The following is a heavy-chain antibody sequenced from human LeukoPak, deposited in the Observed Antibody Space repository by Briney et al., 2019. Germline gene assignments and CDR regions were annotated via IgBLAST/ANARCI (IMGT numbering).Heavy chain of an antibody. CDR2: ISSSSSYI. D-gene: IGHD3-10*01. Sequence: GGSLRLSCAASGFTFSSYSMNWVRQAPGKGLEWVSSISSSSSYIYYADSVKGRFTISRDNAKNSLYLQMNSLRAEDTAVYYCASWGFGELLFGAGVTWGQGTLVTVSS. CDR1: GFTFSSYS. J-gene: IGHJ5*02. V-gene: IGHV3-21*01. CDR3: ASWGFGELLFGAGVT.